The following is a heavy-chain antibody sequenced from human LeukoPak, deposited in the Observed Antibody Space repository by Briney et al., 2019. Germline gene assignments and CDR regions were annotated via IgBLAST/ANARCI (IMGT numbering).Heavy chain of an antibody. Sequence: ASVKVSCKTSGYTFTNYGLSWVRQAPGQGLGWMGWISPYNDNTNYAQKFQGRVTMTTDTSTRKAYMELRSLRSDDTAVYYCARRLDIVVSIAFDIWGQGTMVTVSS. CDR1: GYTFTNYG. J-gene: IGHJ3*02. CDR2: ISPYNDNT. CDR3: ARRLDIVVSIAFDI. V-gene: IGHV1-18*01. D-gene: IGHD5-12*01.